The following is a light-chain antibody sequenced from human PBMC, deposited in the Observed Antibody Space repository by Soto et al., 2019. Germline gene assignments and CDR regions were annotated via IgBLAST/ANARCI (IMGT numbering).Light chain of an antibody. CDR3: QQYGGSPLT. CDR2: GAS. J-gene: IGKJ4*01. V-gene: IGKV3-20*01. CDR1: QSVTSTY. Sequence: EIVLTQSPGTLSLSPGERATLSCRASQSVTSTYLAWYQQKPGQAPRLLIYGASNRSTGIPGRFTGSESGTDFTLTISTLEPEDFAVYYCQQYGGSPLTFGGGNKVEIK.